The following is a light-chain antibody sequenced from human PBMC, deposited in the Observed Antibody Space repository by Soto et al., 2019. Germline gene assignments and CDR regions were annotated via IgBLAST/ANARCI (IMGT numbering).Light chain of an antibody. CDR1: SSVIGRYNM. Sequence: QSVLTQPASVSRSPGQSITIACAGTSSVIGRYNMVSWYQQHPGKVPKLLIYDVSIRPSGVSDRFSGSRSGNTASLTISGLQPEDEADYYCTSYTSKNTHFFGSGTKVTVL. J-gene: IGLJ1*01. CDR2: DVS. CDR3: TSYTSKNTHF. V-gene: IGLV2-14*02.